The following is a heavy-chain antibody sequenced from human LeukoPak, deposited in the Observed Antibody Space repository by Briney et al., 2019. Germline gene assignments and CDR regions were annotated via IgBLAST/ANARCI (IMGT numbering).Heavy chain of an antibody. CDR1: GGSISSYY. V-gene: IGHV4-59*01. Sequence: SETLSLTCTVSGGSISSYYWSWIRQPPGKGLDCIGYIYYSGTTNYNPSLRSRVTISLDTSKNQFSLKLTSVTAADTAVYYCARVSWFPGTSYYYMDVWGKGTTVTVSS. J-gene: IGHJ6*03. CDR2: IYYSGTT. CDR3: ARVSWFPGTSYYYMDV. D-gene: IGHD1-1*01.